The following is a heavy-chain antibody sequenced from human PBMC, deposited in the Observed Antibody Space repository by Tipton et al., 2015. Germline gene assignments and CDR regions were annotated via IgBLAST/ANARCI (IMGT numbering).Heavy chain of an antibody. J-gene: IGHJ4*02. D-gene: IGHD3-10*01. CDR1: GFIFSDYY. CDR2: TTSSGGTI. Sequence: GSLRLSCAASGFIFSDYYMSWIRQAPGKGLEWVSYTTSSGGTIYYADSVKGRFTISRDNAKNSLYLQMNSLRAEDTAVYYCVRGVLLWFGGAPFDYWGQGTLVTVSS. CDR3: VRGVLLWFGGAPFDY. V-gene: IGHV3-11*01.